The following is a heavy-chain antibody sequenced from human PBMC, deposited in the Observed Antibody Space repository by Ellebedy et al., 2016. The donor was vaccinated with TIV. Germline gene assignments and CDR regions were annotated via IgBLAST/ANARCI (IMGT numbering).Heavy chain of an antibody. CDR1: GFTFSTYP. CDR3: AREEVAAYFGY. D-gene: IGHD2-15*01. CDR2: ISYDGRKE. Sequence: GGSLRLXXAASGFTFSTYPMHWVRQAPGKGLEWVALISYDGRKEYYADSVKGRFGISRDNSKNTLYLQMNSLRAEDTAVYYCAREEVAAYFGYWGQGTLVTVSS. J-gene: IGHJ4*02. V-gene: IGHV3-30*09.